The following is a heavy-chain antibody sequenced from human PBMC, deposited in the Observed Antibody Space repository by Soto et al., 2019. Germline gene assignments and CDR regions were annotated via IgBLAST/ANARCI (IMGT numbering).Heavy chain of an antibody. D-gene: IGHD2-21*01. CDR2: TRFYGSTE. CDR3: AKDLSSNGLGCGH. V-gene: IGHV3-30*18. J-gene: IGHJ4*02. Sequence: SLRLSCECSVFFINAYAMQWFRQSPGNGLQWVAVTRFYGSTEYSADSERGRFTVSRDISRNTFFLQLTNLRPDDTAMYYCAKDLSSNGLGCGHWGQGALVTVSS. CDR1: VFFINAYA.